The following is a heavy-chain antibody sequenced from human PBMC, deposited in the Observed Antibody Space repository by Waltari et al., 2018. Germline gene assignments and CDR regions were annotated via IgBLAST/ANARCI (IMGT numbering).Heavy chain of an antibody. D-gene: IGHD6-6*01. CDR2: IYYSVST. V-gene: IGHV4-39*07. CDR3: AREMWQLLFDY. J-gene: IGHJ4*02. CDR1: GGSISSSSYY. Sequence: QLQLQVSAPGLVKPSETLSLTCTISGGSISSSSYYWGGIRQPPGKGLEWLGSIYYSVSTYYNPSLKSRVTVSVDASKNQFSLKLSSVTAADTAVYYYAREMWQLLFDYWGQGTLVTVSS.